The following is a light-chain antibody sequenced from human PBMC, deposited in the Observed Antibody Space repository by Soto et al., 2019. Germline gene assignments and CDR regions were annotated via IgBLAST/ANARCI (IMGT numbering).Light chain of an antibody. CDR1: QSISSW. CDR3: QQCNSYSSWT. Sequence: DIQMTQSPSTLSASVGDRVTIPCRASQSISSWLAWYQQKPGTAPKLLIYDASSLESGVPSRFSGSGSGTEFTLTISSLQPDDFATYYCQQCNSYSSWTFGQGTKVDIK. CDR2: DAS. J-gene: IGKJ1*01. V-gene: IGKV1-5*01.